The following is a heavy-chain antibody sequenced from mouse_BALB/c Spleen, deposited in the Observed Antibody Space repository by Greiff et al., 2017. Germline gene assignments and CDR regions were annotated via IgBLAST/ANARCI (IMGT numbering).Heavy chain of an antibody. CDR3: AGSTMITTDAMDY. CDR2: IDPANGNT. V-gene: IGHV14-3*02. Sequence: EVKLMESGAELVKPGASVKLSCTASGFNIKDTYMHWVKQRPEQGLEWIGRIDPANGNTKYDPKFQGKATITADTSSNTAYLQLSSLTSEDTAVYYCAGSTMITTDAMDYWGQGTSVTVSS. J-gene: IGHJ4*01. D-gene: IGHD2-4*01. CDR1: GFNIKDTY.